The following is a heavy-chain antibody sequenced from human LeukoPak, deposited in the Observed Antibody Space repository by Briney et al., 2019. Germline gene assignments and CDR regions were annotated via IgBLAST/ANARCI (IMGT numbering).Heavy chain of an antibody. CDR1: GFTVSSYY. CDR2: IEYDGSNE. J-gene: IGHJ5*02. Sequence: GGSLRLSCAASGFTVSSYYMSWVRQAPGKGLEWVSFIEYDGSNEYNADSVKGRFTISRDNSKNTLFLQMNSLRAEDTAVYYCARDPASSAEMPTNWFDPWGQGTLVTVSS. D-gene: IGHD5-24*01. CDR3: ARDPASSAEMPTNWFDP. V-gene: IGHV3-30*03.